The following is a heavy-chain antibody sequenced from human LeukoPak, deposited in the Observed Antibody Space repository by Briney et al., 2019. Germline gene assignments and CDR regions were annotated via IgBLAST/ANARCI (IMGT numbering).Heavy chain of an antibody. D-gene: IGHD4-17*01. V-gene: IGHV4-59*01. CDR1: GGSISSYY. J-gene: IGHJ3*02. Sequence: SETLSLTCTVSGGSISSYYWSWIRQPQGKGLEWIGYIYYSGSTNYNPSLKSRVTISVDTSKNQFSLKLSSVTAADTAVYYCARAGTTGGAFDIWGQGTMVTVSS. CDR2: IYYSGST. CDR3: ARAGTTGGAFDI.